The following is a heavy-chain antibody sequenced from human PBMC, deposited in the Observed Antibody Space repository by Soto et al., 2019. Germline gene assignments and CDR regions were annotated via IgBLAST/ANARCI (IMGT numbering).Heavy chain of an antibody. Sequence: EVQLVESGGGLVKPGGSLRLSCAASGFTFSSYSMNWVRQAPGKGLEWVSSISSSSSYIYYADSVKGRFTISRDNAKNSLYLQMNSLSAEDTAVYYCARGEDCISTRCYFPSYCYYGMDVWGQGTTVTVSS. V-gene: IGHV3-21*01. D-gene: IGHD2-2*01. CDR2: ISSSSSYI. CDR1: GFTFSSYS. J-gene: IGHJ6*02. CDR3: ARGEDCISTRCYFPSYCYYGMDV.